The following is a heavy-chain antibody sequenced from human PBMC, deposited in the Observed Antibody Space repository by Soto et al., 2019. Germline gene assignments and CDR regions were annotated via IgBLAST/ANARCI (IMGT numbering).Heavy chain of an antibody. CDR1: GFTFSNYW. J-gene: IGHJ4*02. V-gene: IGHV3-7*01. CDR3: AKYYYDNTGYPIFDY. Sequence: GGSLRLSCTASGFTFSNYWMSWVRQTPGKGLEWVAHIKHDGSEKYYVDSVKGRFTISRDNAKHSLYLQMSSLRVEDTAIYYCAKYYYDNTGYPIFDYWGQGTLVTVSS. CDR2: IKHDGSEK. D-gene: IGHD3-22*01.